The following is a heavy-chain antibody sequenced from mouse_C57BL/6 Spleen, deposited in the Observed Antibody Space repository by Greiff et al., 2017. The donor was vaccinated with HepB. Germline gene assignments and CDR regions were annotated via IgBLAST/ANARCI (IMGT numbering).Heavy chain of an antibody. CDR3: ARCPHYYGSSYDWYFDV. D-gene: IGHD1-1*01. Sequence: EVQLQQSGPELVKPGASVKISCKASGYTFTDYYMNWVKQSHGKSLEWIGDINPNNGGTSYNQKFKGKATLTVDKSSSTAYMELRSLTSEDSAVYYCARCPHYYGSSYDWYFDVWGTGTTVTVSS. J-gene: IGHJ1*03. V-gene: IGHV1-26*01. CDR1: GYTFTDYY. CDR2: INPNNGGT.